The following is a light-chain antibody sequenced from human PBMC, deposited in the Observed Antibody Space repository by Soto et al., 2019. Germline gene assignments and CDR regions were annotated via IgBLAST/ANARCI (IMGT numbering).Light chain of an antibody. Sequence: QSALTQPVSVSGSPVQSITISCTGTSSDVGGYNYVSWYQHHPGKAPKLMIYDVSNRPSGVSNRFSGSKSGNTASLIISGLQAEDEADYYCSSYTSSSTLSTYVFGTGTKVTVL. CDR3: SSYTSSSTLSTYV. J-gene: IGLJ1*01. V-gene: IGLV2-14*03. CDR2: DVS. CDR1: SSDVGGYNY.